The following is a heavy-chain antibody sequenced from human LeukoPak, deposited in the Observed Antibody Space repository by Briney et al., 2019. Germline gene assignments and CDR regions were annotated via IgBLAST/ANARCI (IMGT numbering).Heavy chain of an antibody. D-gene: IGHD6-19*01. CDR1: GFTFSSYS. Sequence: PGGSLRLSCVASGFTFSSYSMNWVRQAPGKGLEWVSTFRSSGSTYFADSVKGRFTVSRDNSKNTLYLQMNSLRAEDTALYYCAKDRCSDCSHPDYWGQGALVTVSS. J-gene: IGHJ4*02. CDR3: AKDRCSDCSHPDY. V-gene: IGHV3-23*01. CDR2: FRSSGST.